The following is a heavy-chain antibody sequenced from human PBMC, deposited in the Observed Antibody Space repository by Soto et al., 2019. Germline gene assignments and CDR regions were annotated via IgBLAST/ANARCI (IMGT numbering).Heavy chain of an antibody. J-gene: IGHJ5*02. CDR1: GYTFTSYD. D-gene: IGHD1-1*01. CDR3: ARGSGLERPKWFDP. CDR2: MNPNSGNT. V-gene: IGHV1-8*01. Sequence: QVQLVQSGAEVKKPGASVKVSCKASGYTFTSYDINWVRQATGQGLEWMGWMNPNSGNTGYAQKFQGRGTMTRNTSISTAYMERSSLRSEDTAVYYCARGSGLERPKWFDPWGQGTLVTVSS.